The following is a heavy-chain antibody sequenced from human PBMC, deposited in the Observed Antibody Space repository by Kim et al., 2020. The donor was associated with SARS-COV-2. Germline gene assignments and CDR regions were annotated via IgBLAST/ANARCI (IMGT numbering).Heavy chain of an antibody. CDR3: ARDSAQQLSYYYYYYMDV. V-gene: IGHV6-1*01. J-gene: IGHJ6*03. CDR1: GDSVSSNSAA. Sequence: SQTLSLTCAISGDSVSSNSAAWNWIRQSPSRGLEWLGRTYYRSKWYNDYAVSVKSRITINPDTSKNQFSLQLNSVTPEDTAVYYCARDSAQQLSYYYYYYMDVWGKGTTVTVSS. CDR2: TYYRSKWYN. D-gene: IGHD6-13*01.